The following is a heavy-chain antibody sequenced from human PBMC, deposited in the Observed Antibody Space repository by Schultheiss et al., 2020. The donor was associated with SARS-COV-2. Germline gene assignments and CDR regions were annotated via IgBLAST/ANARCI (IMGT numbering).Heavy chain of an antibody. V-gene: IGHV3-30*14. Sequence: GESLKISCAASGFTFSSYAMHWVRQAPGKGLEWVAVISYDGSNKYYADSVKGRFTISRHNSKNTLYLQMNSLRAEDTAVYYCARSDYYDSSGAFDYWGQGTLVTVSS. CDR3: ARSDYYDSSGAFDY. J-gene: IGHJ4*02. CDR2: ISYDGSNK. D-gene: IGHD3-22*01. CDR1: GFTFSSYA.